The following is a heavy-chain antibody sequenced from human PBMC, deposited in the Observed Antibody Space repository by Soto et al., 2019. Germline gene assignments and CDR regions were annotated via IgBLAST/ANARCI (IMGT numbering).Heavy chain of an antibody. CDR2: ISGSGGST. CDR3: AKSDGDCTNGVCYFDY. D-gene: IGHD2-8*01. Sequence: GSLRLSCAASGFTFSSYAMSWVRQAPGKGLEWVSAISGSGGSTYYADSVKGRFTISRDNSKNTLYLQMNSLRAEDTAVYYFAKSDGDCTNGVCYFDYWGQGTLVTVSS. J-gene: IGHJ4*02. CDR1: GFTFSSYA. V-gene: IGHV3-23*01.